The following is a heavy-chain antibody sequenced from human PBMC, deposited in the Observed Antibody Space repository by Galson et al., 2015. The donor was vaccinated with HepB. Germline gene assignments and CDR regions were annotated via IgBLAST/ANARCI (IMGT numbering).Heavy chain of an antibody. J-gene: IGHJ4*02. D-gene: IGHD2-15*01. V-gene: IGHV1-18*01. Sequence: QSGAEVKKPGASVKVSCKASGYTFISCGVIWVRQSPGQGLEWLGWISTYNGNTKYAQKFQGRVTMTTDTSTSTAYMDLRSLRSDDTAVYYCVRDAGLYCSGASCYPGYDYWGQGTLVTVSS. CDR1: GYTFISCG. CDR3: VRDAGLYCSGASCYPGYDY. CDR2: ISTYNGNT.